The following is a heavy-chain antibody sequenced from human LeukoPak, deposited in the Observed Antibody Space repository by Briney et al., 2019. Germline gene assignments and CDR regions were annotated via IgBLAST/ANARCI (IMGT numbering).Heavy chain of an antibody. D-gene: IGHD3-22*01. CDR2: INHSGST. Sequence: SETLSLTYAVYGGSFSGYYWSWIRQPPGKGLEWIGEINHSGSTNYNPSLKSRVTISVDTSKNQFSLKLSSVTAADTAVYYCVRAYYYDSSGYHLDYWGQGTLVTVSS. CDR3: VRAYYYDSSGYHLDY. CDR1: GGSFSGYY. V-gene: IGHV4-34*01. J-gene: IGHJ4*02.